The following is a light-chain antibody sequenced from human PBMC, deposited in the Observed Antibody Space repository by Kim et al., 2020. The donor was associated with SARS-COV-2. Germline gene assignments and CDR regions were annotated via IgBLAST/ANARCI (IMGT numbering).Light chain of an antibody. J-gene: IGLJ2*01. V-gene: IGLV3-9*01. CDR2: RDS. CDR3: QGWDSSTAV. Sequence: SYELTQPLSVSVALGQTARITCGGNNIGSKNVHWYQQKPGQAPVLVIYRDSNRPSGIPERFSGSNLGHKATLTISRAQAGDEADHYCQGWDSSTAVFGGG. CDR1: NIGSKN.